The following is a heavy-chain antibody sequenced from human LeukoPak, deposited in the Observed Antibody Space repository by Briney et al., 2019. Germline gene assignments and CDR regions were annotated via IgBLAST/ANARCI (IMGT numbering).Heavy chain of an antibody. V-gene: IGHV3-9*01. CDR3: AKEGASGYLYYFAY. CDR2: ISWNSRSI. Sequence: GGSLRLFCAPSGFTFNDYAMYWVRQAPGKGLEWVSCISWNSRSIAYADSVTGRFTISRDNSKNTLYLQTTSLRAEDTAVYYCAKEGASGYLYYFAYWGQGTLVTVSS. CDR1: GFTFNDYA. D-gene: IGHD3-22*01. J-gene: IGHJ4*02.